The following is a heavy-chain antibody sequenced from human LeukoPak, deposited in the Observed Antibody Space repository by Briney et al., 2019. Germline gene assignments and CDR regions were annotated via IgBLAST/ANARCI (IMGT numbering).Heavy chain of an antibody. V-gene: IGHV1-69*13. J-gene: IGHJ5*02. CDR3: ATDRDYYDSSGYSWFDP. CDR1: GGTFSSYA. CDR2: IIPIFGTA. D-gene: IGHD3-22*01. Sequence: ASVKVSCKASGGTFSSYAISWVRQAPGQGLEWMGGIIPIFGTANYAQKFQGRVTITADESTSTAYMELSSLRSEDTAVYYCATDRDYYDSSGYSWFDPWGQGTLATVSS.